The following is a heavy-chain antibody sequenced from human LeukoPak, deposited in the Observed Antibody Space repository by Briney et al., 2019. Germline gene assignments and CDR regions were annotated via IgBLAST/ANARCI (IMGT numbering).Heavy chain of an antibody. V-gene: IGHV1-18*01. CDR2: ISAYNGNT. Sequence: ASVKVSCKASGYTFTSYGISWVRQAPGQGLEWMGWISAYNGNTNYAQKLQGRVTMTTDTSTSTAYMELSSLRSEDTAVYYCAGSYDYPDYFDYWGQGTLVTVSS. J-gene: IGHJ4*02. D-gene: IGHD3-16*01. CDR3: AGSYDYPDYFDY. CDR1: GYTFTSYG.